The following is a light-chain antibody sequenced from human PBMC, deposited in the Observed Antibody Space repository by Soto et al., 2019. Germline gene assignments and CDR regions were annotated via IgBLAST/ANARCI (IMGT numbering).Light chain of an antibody. CDR3: PSADSSGTSPHVV. CDR2: KDS. V-gene: IGLV3-25*03. CDR1: ALPKQY. J-gene: IGLJ2*01. Sequence: SYELTQPPSVSVSPGQTARITCSGDALPKQYAYWYQQKPGQAPVLVIYKDSERPSGIPERFSSSSSGTTVTLTISGVQAEDEADYYCPSADSSGTSPHVVFGGGTKLTVL.